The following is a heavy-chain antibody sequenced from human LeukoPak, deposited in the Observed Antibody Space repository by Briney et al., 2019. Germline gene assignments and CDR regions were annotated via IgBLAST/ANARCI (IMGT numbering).Heavy chain of an antibody. Sequence: GSLRLSCAASGFTFSGFAMSWVRRTPGKGLEWIGSIYYSGSTYYNPSLKSRVTISVDTSKNQFSLKLSSVTAADTAVYYCARGRITMIVKKWRGFDYWGQGTLVTVSS. CDR3: ARGRITMIVKKWRGFDY. CDR2: IYYSGST. D-gene: IGHD3-22*01. V-gene: IGHV4-39*07. J-gene: IGHJ4*02. CDR1: GFTFSGFA.